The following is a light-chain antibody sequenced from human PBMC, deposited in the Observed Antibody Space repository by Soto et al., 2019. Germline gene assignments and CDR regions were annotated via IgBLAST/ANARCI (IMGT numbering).Light chain of an antibody. CDR2: ANT. CDR1: SSNIGAGYD. J-gene: IGLJ1*01. Sequence: VLTHPPSVSGAPGQRLTIACTGSSSNIGAGYDVHWYQQLPGTAPKLLIYANTARPSGVPARFSGSKSGTSASLAINGLQTEDEADYYCQSYDSSLRGSVFGTGTKVTVL. V-gene: IGLV1-40*01. CDR3: QSYDSSLRGSV.